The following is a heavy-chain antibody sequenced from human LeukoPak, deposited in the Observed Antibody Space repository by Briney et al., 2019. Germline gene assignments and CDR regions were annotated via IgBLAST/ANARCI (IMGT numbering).Heavy chain of an antibody. Sequence: SETLSLTCAVSGGSISSGGYSWSWIRQPPGKGLEWIGYIYHSGSTYYNPSLKSRVTISVDRSKNQFSLKLSSVTAADTAVYYCASRPYCSGGSCYGMGWFDPWGQGTLVTVSS. V-gene: IGHV4-30-2*01. CDR2: IYHSGST. CDR1: GGSISSGGYS. D-gene: IGHD2-15*01. J-gene: IGHJ5*02. CDR3: ASRPYCSGGSCYGMGWFDP.